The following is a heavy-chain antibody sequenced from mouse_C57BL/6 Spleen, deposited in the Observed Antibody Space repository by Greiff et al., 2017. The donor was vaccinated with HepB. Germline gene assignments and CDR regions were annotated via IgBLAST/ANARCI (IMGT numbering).Heavy chain of an antibody. D-gene: IGHD3-2*02. Sequence: QVQLQQPGAELVKPGASVKLSCKASGYTFTSYWMQWVKQRPGQGLEWIGEIDPSDSYTNYNQKFKGKATLTVDTSSSTAYMQLSSLTSEDSAVYYCARRAGDSSGYNWGQGTTLTVSS. J-gene: IGHJ2*01. V-gene: IGHV1-50*01. CDR3: ARRAGDSSGYN. CDR1: GYTFTSYW. CDR2: IDPSDSYT.